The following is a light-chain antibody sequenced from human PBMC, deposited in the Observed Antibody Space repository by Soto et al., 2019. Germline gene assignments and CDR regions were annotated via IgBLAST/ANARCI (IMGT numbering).Light chain of an antibody. Sequence: DIQMTQSPSTLSASVGDRVTITCRASQSISSWLAWYQQKPGKAPKLLIYDASSLESGVPSRFSGSGSRTEFTLTLSSLQPDDFATYYCQQYNSSPYTFGQGTKLEIK. J-gene: IGKJ2*01. CDR3: QQYNSSPYT. CDR2: DAS. CDR1: QSISSW. V-gene: IGKV1-5*01.